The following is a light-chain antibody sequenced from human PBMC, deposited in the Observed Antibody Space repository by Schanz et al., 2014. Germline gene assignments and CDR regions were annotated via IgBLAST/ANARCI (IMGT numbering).Light chain of an antibody. V-gene: IGKV3-20*01. CDR2: DVS. CDR3: QQYGSSPLT. J-gene: IGKJ4*01. CDR1: QSLTNSQ. Sequence: EIVLTQSPGTQSLSPGDRATLSCRASQSLTNSQLAWYQQKPGQAPRLLIYDVSNRATGIPDRFSGSGSGTDFTLTISRLEPEDFAVYYCQQYGSSPLTFGGGTKVEI.